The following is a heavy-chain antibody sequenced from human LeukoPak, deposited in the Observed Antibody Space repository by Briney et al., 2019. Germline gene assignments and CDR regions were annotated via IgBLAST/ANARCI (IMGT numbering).Heavy chain of an antibody. CDR3: ARDTPERIAAVFDY. D-gene: IGHD6-25*01. J-gene: IGHJ4*02. Sequence: ASVKVSCKASGYTFTSYAMNWVRQAPGQGLEWMGWINTNTGNPTYAQGFTGRFVFSLDTSVSTAYLQISSLKAEDTAVYYCARDTPERIAAVFDYWGQGTLVTVSS. V-gene: IGHV7-4-1*02. CDR1: GYTFTSYA. CDR2: INTNTGNP.